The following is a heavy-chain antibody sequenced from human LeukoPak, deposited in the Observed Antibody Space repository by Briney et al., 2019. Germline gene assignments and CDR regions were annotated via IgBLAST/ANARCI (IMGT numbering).Heavy chain of an antibody. CDR3: ARQGRYFDYTRADY. CDR1: GYTFSSYW. CDR2: IYPGDSDT. J-gene: IGHJ4*02. D-gene: IGHD3-9*01. Sequence: GESLKISCKGSGYTFSSYWITWVRQMPGKGLEWMGIIYPGDSDTRYSPSFQGQVTISADKSISTAYLQWSSLKASDTAMYYCARQGRYFDYTRADYWGQGTLVTVSS. V-gene: IGHV5-51*01.